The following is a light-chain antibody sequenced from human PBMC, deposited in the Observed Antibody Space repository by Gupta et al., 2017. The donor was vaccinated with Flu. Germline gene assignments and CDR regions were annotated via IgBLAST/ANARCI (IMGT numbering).Light chain of an antibody. V-gene: IGKV3-20*01. Sequence: ERATLSCRASQSVSSDYLAWYQQTPGQPPRLLVYQASNRATGIPNRFSGSGSGTDFTLTISRLEPGDFAVYYCQQYGSLPRTFGQGTKVEIK. CDR3: QQYGSLPRT. J-gene: IGKJ1*01. CDR2: QAS. CDR1: QSVSSDY.